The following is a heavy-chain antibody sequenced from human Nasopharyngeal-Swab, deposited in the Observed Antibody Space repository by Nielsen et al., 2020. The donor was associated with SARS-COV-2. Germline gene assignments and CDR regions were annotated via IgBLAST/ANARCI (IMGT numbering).Heavy chain of an antibody. Sequence: GGSLRLSCTASGFTFGDYAMSWVRQAPGKGLEWVANIKQDGSEKYYVDSVKGRFTISRDNAKNSLYLQMNSLRAEDTAVYYCARDGGEYSSSWLVDYWGQGTLVTVSS. CDR2: IKQDGSEK. CDR3: ARDGGEYSSSWLVDY. D-gene: IGHD6-6*01. V-gene: IGHV3-7*03. J-gene: IGHJ4*02. CDR1: GFTFGDYA.